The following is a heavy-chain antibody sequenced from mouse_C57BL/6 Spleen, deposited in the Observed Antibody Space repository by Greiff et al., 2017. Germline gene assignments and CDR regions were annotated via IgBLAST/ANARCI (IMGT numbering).Heavy chain of an antibody. CDR1: GYTFTDYN. CDR2: INPNNGGT. CDR3: ARGDWIHYAMDY. V-gene: IGHV1-18*01. J-gene: IGHJ4*01. D-gene: IGHD3-3*01. Sequence: VQLQQSGPELVKPGASVKIPCKASGYTFTDYNMDWVKQSHGKSLEWIGDINPNNGGTIYNQKFKGKATLTVDKSSSTAYMELRSLTSEDTAVYYCARGDWIHYAMDYWGQGTSVTVSS.